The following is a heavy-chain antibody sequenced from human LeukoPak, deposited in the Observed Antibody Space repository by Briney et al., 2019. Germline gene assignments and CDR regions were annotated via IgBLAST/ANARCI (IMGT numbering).Heavy chain of an antibody. CDR2: TYYRSNWYY. D-gene: IGHD1-26*01. J-gene: IGHJ5*01. Sequence: SQTLSLTCAISGDSVSSNSAAWNGIRQSPSRGLEWLGRTYYRSNWYYDYADSVKSRITINPDTSKNQFSLQLNSVTPEDTAMHYCAIVLEYTGSWNWLYFRGQGTLVTVSS. CDR3: AIVLEYTGSWNWLYF. CDR1: GDSVSSNSAA. V-gene: IGHV6-1*01.